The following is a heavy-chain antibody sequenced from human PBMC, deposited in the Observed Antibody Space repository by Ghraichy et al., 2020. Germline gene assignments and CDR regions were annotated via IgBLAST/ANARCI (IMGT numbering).Heavy chain of an antibody. CDR1: GFTFSQNW. CDR3: GKDLHCNQCDH. Sequence: GESLNISCAASGFTFSQNWMICFRQAPGKGLEWVANIDEDGSEKNYVDSVKGRFTISRDNTKDSVYLQMDSLRVADTAVYYCGKDLHCNQCDHWGQGALVTVSS. J-gene: IGHJ4*02. D-gene: IGHD1-14*01. V-gene: IGHV3-7*04. CDR2: IDEDGSEK.